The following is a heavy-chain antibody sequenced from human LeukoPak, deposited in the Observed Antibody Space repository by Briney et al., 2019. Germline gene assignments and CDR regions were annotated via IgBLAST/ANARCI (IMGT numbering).Heavy chain of an antibody. V-gene: IGHV3-21*01. CDR2: ISSSSSYI. J-gene: IGHJ4*02. CDR3: ARGGEYDSSGYYKGFDY. D-gene: IGHD3-22*01. CDR1: GFTFSSYS. Sequence: PGGSLRLSCAASGFTFSSYSMNLVRQAPGKGLEWVSSISSSSSYIYYADSVKGRFTISRDNAKNSLYLQMNSLRAEDTAVYYCARGGEYDSSGYYKGFDYWGQGTLVTVSS.